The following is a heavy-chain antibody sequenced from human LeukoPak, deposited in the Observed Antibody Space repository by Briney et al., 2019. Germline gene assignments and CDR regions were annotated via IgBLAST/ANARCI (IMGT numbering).Heavy chain of an antibody. CDR2: IRSKAYGGTT. Sequence: GGSLRLSCTASGFTFGDYAMSWVRQAPGKGLEWVGFIRSKAYGGTTEYAASVKGRFTISRDDSKSIAYLQMNSLKTEDTAVYYCTSLLISSIAVADPTDYWGQGTLVTVSS. CDR3: TSLLISSIAVADPTDY. CDR1: GFTFGDYA. V-gene: IGHV3-49*04. D-gene: IGHD6-19*01. J-gene: IGHJ4*02.